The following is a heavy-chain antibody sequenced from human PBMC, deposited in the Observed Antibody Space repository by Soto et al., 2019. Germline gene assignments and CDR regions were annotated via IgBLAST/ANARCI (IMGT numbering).Heavy chain of an antibody. CDR1: GFSLSTSGVG. V-gene: IGHV2-5*02. CDR3: AHRGFPTYSSSSWIWFDP. Sequence: QITLKESGPTLVKPTQTLTLTCTFSGFSLSTSGVGVGWIRQPPGKALEWLALIYWDDDKRYSPSLKSRLTITKDTSKNQVVLTMTNMDPVDTATYYCAHRGFPTYSSSSWIWFDPWGQGTLVTVSS. J-gene: IGHJ5*02. D-gene: IGHD6-6*01. CDR2: IYWDDDK.